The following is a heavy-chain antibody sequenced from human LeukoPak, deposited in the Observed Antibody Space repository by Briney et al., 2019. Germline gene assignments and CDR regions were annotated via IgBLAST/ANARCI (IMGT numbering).Heavy chain of an antibody. V-gene: IGHV1-18*01. CDR3: ARDGGRLFDY. CDR1: GYTFTNYA. Sequence: ASVKVSCKASGYTFTNYAVHWVRQAPGQRLEWMGWISAYNGNTNYAQKLQGRVTMTTDTSTSTAYMELRSLRSDDTAVYYCARDGGRLFDYWGQGTLVTVSS. J-gene: IGHJ4*02. CDR2: ISAYNGNT. D-gene: IGHD1-26*01.